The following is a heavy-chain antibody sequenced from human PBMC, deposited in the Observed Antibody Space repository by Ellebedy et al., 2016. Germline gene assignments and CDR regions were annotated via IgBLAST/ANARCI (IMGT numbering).Heavy chain of an antibody. D-gene: IGHD6-19*01. J-gene: IGHJ4*02. CDR1: GFTFSSYS. CDR3: AREDSSGWYFN. CDR2: ISSSSSYI. V-gene: IGHV3-21*01. Sequence: GESLKISXAASGFTFSSYSMNWVRQAPGKGLEWVSSISSSSSYIYYADSVKGRFTISRDNAKNSLYLQMNSLRAEDTAVYYCAREDSSGWYFNWGQGTLVTVSS.